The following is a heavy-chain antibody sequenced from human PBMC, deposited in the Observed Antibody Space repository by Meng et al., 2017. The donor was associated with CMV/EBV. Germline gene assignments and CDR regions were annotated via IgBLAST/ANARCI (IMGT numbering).Heavy chain of an antibody. V-gene: IGHV4-61*05. J-gene: IGHJ4*02. CDR1: GGSISSSSYY. Sequence: SETLSLTCTVSGGSISSSSYYWGWIRQPPGKGLEWIGYIYYSGSTNYNPSLKSRVTISVDTSKNQFSLKLSSVTAADTAVYYCARASYDFWSGYYSLYFDYWGQGTLVTVSS. D-gene: IGHD3-3*01. CDR3: ARASYDFWSGYYSLYFDY. CDR2: IYYSGST.